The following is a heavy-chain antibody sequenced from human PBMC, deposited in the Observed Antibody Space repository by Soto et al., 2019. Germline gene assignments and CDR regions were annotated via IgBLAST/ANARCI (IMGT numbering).Heavy chain of an antibody. Sequence: QVQLVQSGAEVKRPGSSVKVSCKASGATLDTFINFGITWVRRPPGHGLEWMGAIIPVFGTPLYAEKLQGGLTISAEEPTSTAYIEVRGLRSEDTAIYYCALGAAPKIVVVMYDALELWGQGTMVTVSS. CDR1: GATLDTFINFG. CDR3: ALGAAPKIVVVMYDALEL. J-gene: IGHJ3*01. CDR2: IIPVFGTP. V-gene: IGHV1-69*12. D-gene: IGHD3-22*01.